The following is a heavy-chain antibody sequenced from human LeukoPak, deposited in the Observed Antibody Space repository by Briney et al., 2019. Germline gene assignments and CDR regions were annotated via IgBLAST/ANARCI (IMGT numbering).Heavy chain of an antibody. D-gene: IGHD3-22*01. V-gene: IGHV1-18*01. CDR1: GYTFTSYG. Sequence: ASVKVSCKASGYTFTSYGISWVRQAPGQGLEWMGWISAYNGNTNYAQKLQGRVTMTTDTSTSTAYMELRSLRSDDTAVYYCASGYSDSSAYYYARDVFDIWGQGTMVTISP. CDR3: ASGYSDSSAYYYARDVFDI. CDR2: ISAYNGNT. J-gene: IGHJ3*02.